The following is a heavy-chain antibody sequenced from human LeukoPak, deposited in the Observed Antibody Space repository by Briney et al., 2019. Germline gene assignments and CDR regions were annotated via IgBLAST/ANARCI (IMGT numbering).Heavy chain of an antibody. CDR1: GGSISSSSYY. CDR2: IYYSGST. V-gene: IGHV4-39*07. Sequence: SETLSLTCIVSGGSISSSSYYWGWIRQPPGKGLEWIGSIYYSGSTYYNPSLKSRVTISVDTSKNQFSLKLSSVTAADTAVYYCARDGRSPPTPIDYWGQGTLVTVSS. CDR3: ARDGRSPPTPIDY. J-gene: IGHJ4*02.